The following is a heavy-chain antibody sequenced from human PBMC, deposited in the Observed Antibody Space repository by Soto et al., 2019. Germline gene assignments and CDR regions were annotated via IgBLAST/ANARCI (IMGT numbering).Heavy chain of an antibody. Sequence: PGGSLRLSCAASAFTFSNYGMHWVRQAPGKGLEWVAVIWYDGSNKYYTDSVMGRFTISRDNSKNTLYLQMNSLRAEDTAVYYCARGGDFWSGSPPYYYYGMDVWGQGTTVTVSS. D-gene: IGHD3-3*01. CDR3: ARGGDFWSGSPPYYYYGMDV. CDR2: IWYDGSNK. CDR1: AFTFSNYG. J-gene: IGHJ6*02. V-gene: IGHV3-33*01.